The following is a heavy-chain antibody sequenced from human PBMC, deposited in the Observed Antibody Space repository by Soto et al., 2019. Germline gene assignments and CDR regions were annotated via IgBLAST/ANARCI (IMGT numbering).Heavy chain of an antibody. Sequence: EVPLLESGGGLVQPGGSLRLSCAASEFTFSNYWMNWVRQAPGKGPEWVANIKQDGSEKYYVDSVKGRFTISRDNAKNSLYLQMNTLRVEDTAVYYCARGMAVAANYFDPWGQGTLVTVSS. CDR3: ARGMAVAANYFDP. CDR2: IKQDGSEK. V-gene: IGHV3-7*02. CDR1: EFTFSNYW. J-gene: IGHJ5*02. D-gene: IGHD6-19*01.